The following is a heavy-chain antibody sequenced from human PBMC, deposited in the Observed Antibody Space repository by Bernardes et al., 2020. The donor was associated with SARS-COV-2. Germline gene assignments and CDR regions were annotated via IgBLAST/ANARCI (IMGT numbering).Heavy chain of an antibody. D-gene: IGHD1-26*01. Sequence: GYLRLSCLASGFGFDNYNMNWVRQAPGKGLEWVSSISLSTTYIYYADSVRGRFTVSRDNAKNSLFLQMNSLRVEDTAVYYCARKNAVGSGGDAFDIWGQGTMVTVSS. J-gene: IGHJ3*02. CDR1: GFGFDNYN. V-gene: IGHV3-21*01. CDR2: ISLSTTYI. CDR3: ARKNAVGSGGDAFDI.